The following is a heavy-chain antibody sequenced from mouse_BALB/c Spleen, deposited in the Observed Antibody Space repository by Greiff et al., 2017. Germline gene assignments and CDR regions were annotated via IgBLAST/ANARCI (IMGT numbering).Heavy chain of an antibody. Sequence: EVKLVESGGGLVKLGGSLKLSCAASGFTFSSYYMSWVRQTPEKRLELVAAINSNGGSTYYPDTVKGRFTISRDNAKNTLYLQMSSLKSEDTALYYCARHKYGSYGFAYWGQGTLVTVSA. CDR3: ARHKYGSYGFAY. CDR2: INSNGGST. V-gene: IGHV5-6-2*01. J-gene: IGHJ3*01. D-gene: IGHD2-10*02. CDR1: GFTFSSYY.